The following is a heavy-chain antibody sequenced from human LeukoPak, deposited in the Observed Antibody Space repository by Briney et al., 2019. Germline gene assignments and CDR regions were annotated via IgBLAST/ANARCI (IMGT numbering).Heavy chain of an antibody. CDR3: AKDFLYYDILTGYRDSDAFDI. CDR1: GFTFSSYG. J-gene: IGHJ3*02. D-gene: IGHD3-9*01. V-gene: IGHV3-30*02. CDR2: IRHDGSNK. Sequence: GGSLRLSCAASGFTFSSYGRHWVRQAPGKGLEWVASIRHDGSNKYYAYSVKGRLTISRDNSKNTLYLQMNSLRAEDTAVYYCAKDFLYYDILTGYRDSDAFDIWGQGTMVTVSS.